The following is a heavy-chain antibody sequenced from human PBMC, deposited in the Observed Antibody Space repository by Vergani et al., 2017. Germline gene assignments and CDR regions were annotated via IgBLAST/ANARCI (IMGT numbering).Heavy chain of an antibody. CDR2: TYYRSKWYN. CDR1: GDSVPSNSAA. D-gene: IGHD2-2*02. CDR3: ARGAHLLCGSTSCYRGYYYYYYMDV. Sequence: QVQLQQSGPGLVKPSQTLSLTCAISGDSVPSNSAAWNWIRQSPSRGLEWLGRTYYRSKWYNDYAVSVKSRITINPDTSKNQFSLQLNSVTPEDTAVYYCARGAHLLCGSTSCYRGYYYYYYMDVWDKGTTVTVSS. J-gene: IGHJ6*03. V-gene: IGHV6-1*01.